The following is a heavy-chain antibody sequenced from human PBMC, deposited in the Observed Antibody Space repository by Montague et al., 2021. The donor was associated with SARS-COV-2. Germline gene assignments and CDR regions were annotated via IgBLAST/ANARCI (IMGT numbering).Heavy chain of an antibody. J-gene: IGHJ5*02. Sequence: SETLSLTCAVSGGSFSGHYWSWIRQPPGKGLEWIGEINHSGSTNYNPSLKSRVTISVDTSKNQFSLKLSSVTAADTAVYYCARGYGYVWGSYRYLHGFDPWGQGTLVTVSS. CDR2: INHSGST. CDR3: ARGYGYVWGSYRYLHGFDP. CDR1: GGSFSGHY. D-gene: IGHD3-16*02. V-gene: IGHV4-34*01.